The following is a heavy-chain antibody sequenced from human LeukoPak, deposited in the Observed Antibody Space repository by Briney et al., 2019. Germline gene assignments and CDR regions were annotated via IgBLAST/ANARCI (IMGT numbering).Heavy chain of an antibody. V-gene: IGHV3-30*03. CDR1: GFTFSDYG. J-gene: IGHJ4*02. CDR2: ISYDERNK. CDR3: ARGLVPRDFDCLGF. Sequence: PGRSLRLSCAASGFTFSDYGMHWVRQAPGKGLEWVAIISYDERNKYYAGSVKGRCSIARDSVKNTLYLQLHSLRPDDTAVYYCARGLVPRDFDCLGFWGQGALVTVSS. D-gene: IGHD3-9*01.